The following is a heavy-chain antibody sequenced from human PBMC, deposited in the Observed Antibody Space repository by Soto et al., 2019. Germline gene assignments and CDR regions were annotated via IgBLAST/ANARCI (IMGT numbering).Heavy chain of an antibody. J-gene: IGHJ3*02. CDR3: ARVVPGAFDI. CDR2: IYYSGST. V-gene: IGHV4-30-4*01. Sequence: QVQLQESGPGLVKPSQTLSLTCTVSGGSISSGDYYWSWIRQPPGKGLEWIGYIYYSGSTYYNPSPQXXVXIXXDTSKNQFSLKLSSVTAADTAVYYCARVVPGAFDIWGQGTMVTVSS. CDR1: GGSISSGDYY.